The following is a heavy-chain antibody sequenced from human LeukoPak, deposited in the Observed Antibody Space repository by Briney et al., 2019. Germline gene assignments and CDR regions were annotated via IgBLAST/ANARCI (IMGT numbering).Heavy chain of an antibody. V-gene: IGHV3-66*04. D-gene: IGHD3-9*01. CDR2: IYTGGGT. J-gene: IGHJ4*02. CDR3: ATRNLHSSSDILK. CDR1: GFTASILY. Sequence: GSLRLSCVDSGFTASILYFHWVRQPPGKGLEWVSVIYTGGGTYYADSVKGRFTISRDDYKHMMYLQMNSLRVEDTAIYYCATRNLHSSSDILKWGQGTLVTVSS.